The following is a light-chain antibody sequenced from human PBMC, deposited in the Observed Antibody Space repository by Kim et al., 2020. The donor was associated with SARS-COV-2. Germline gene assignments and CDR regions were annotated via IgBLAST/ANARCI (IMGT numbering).Light chain of an antibody. CDR3: QQRSNSPLT. CDR1: QSVSSY. V-gene: IGKV3-11*01. Sequence: EIVLTQSPAALSLSPGERGTLSCRASQSVSSYLAWYQQKAGQAPRLLIYDASNRATGIPARFSGSGSGTDFTLTISSLEPEDFAVYYCQQRSNSPLTFGGGTKVDIK. J-gene: IGKJ4*01. CDR2: DAS.